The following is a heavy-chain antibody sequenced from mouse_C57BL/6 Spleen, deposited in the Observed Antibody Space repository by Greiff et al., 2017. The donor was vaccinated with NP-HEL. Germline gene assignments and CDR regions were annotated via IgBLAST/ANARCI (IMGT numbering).Heavy chain of an antibody. CDR2: INPSNGGT. V-gene: IGHV1-53*01. CDR1: GYTFTSYW. D-gene: IGHD2-3*01. J-gene: IGHJ4*01. CDR3: ALGMGLLGAMDY. Sequence: QVQLQQPGTELVKPGASVKLSCKASGYTFTSYWMHWVKQRPGQDLEWIGNINPSNGGTNYNEKFKSKATLTVDESSSTAYMQLSSLTSEDSAVDYCALGMGLLGAMDYWGQGTSVTVSS.